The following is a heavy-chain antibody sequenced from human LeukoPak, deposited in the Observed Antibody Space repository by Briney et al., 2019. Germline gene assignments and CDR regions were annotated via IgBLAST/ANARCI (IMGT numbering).Heavy chain of an antibody. J-gene: IGHJ5*02. V-gene: IGHV4-39*07. D-gene: IGHD3-10*01. CDR3: ARANVLLWFGEEKNWFDP. CDR2: IYYSGST. CDR1: GGSISSSTYY. Sequence: SETLSLTCTVSGGSISSSTYYWGWIRQPPGKGLEWIGSIYYSGSTYYNPSLKSRVTISVDTSKNQFSLKLSSVTAADTAVYYCARANVLLWFGEEKNWFDPWGQGTLVTVSS.